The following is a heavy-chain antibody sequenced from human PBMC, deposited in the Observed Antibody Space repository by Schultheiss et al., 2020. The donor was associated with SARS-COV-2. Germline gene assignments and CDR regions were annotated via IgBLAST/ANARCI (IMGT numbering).Heavy chain of an antibody. CDR1: GGSISSGDYY. CDR2: IYYSGST. J-gene: IGHJ3*02. CDR3: ARVDPPFYYDSSGYYYSAFDI. V-gene: IGHV4-31*11. D-gene: IGHD3-22*01. Sequence: SETLSLTCAVSGGSISSGDYYWSWIRQPPGKGLEWIGYIYYSGSTYYNPSLKSRVTISVDTSKNQFSLKLNSVTAADTAVYYCARVDPPFYYDSSGYYYSAFDIWGQGTMVTVSS.